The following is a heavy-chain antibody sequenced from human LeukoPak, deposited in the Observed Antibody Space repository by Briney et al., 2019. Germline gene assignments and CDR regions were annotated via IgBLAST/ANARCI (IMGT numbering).Heavy chain of an antibody. CDR2: ISGSGGST. CDR3: AKDLVAAAA. D-gene: IGHD6-13*01. J-gene: IGHJ5*02. CDR1: GFSFSNFA. Sequence: PGRSLRLSCAASGFSFSNFAMDWVRQAPGKGLEWVSAISGSGGSTYYADSVKGRFTISRDNSKNTLYLQMNSLRAEDTAVYYCAKDLVAAAAWGQGTLVTVSS. V-gene: IGHV3-23*01.